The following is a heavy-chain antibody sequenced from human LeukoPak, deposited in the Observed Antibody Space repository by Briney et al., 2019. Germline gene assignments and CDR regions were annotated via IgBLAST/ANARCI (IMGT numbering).Heavy chain of an antibody. D-gene: IGHD3-10*01. CDR3: ARSMVRGIITGVFDC. Sequence: SETLSLTCAVYGGSFSGHYWTWIRQPPGKGLEGIGDINHSGSTNNNPSLKSLVIISVDTSKNQFSLKLSSVTAADTAVYYCARSMVRGIITGVFDCWGQGTLVTVSS. V-gene: IGHV4-34*01. CDR2: INHSGST. J-gene: IGHJ4*02. CDR1: GGSFSGHY.